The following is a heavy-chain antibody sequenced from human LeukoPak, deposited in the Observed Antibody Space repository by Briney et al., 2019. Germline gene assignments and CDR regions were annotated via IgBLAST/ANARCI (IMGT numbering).Heavy chain of an antibody. V-gene: IGHV4-39*02. D-gene: IGHD3-22*01. CDR1: GGSISSSTHF. Sequence: PSETLSLTCTVSGGSISSSTHFWGWIRQPPGKGLEWIGSIYYGGNTYYNPSLKSRVTISVDTSKNHFSLKLVSVTAADTAVFYCARRRDSYGYYGRLPTDAFDIWGQGTMVTVSS. CDR3: ARRRDSYGYYGRLPTDAFDI. J-gene: IGHJ3*02. CDR2: IYYGGNT.